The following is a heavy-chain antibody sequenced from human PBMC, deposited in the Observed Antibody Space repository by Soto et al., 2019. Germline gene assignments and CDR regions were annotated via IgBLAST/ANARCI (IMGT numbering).Heavy chain of an antibody. CDR2: ISPYSGNT. V-gene: IGHV1-18*01. CDR1: GYIFVNYG. D-gene: IGHD3-16*01. CDR3: AMVDNYVTPTPQDV. Sequence: QVQLVQSGDEVKKPGASVKVSCKASGYIFVNYGIAWVRQAPGQGLEWMGWISPYSGNTHYASKGQGSLTLXTXTXXSPAYMDLGSLTSDDTAVYYCAMVDNYVTPTPQDVWGQGTTVTVSS. J-gene: IGHJ6*02.